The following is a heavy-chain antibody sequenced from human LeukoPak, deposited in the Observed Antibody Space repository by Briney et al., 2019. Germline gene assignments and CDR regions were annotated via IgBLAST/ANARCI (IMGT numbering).Heavy chain of an antibody. D-gene: IGHD2-2*01. CDR3: ARGLIVVVPAAISYFDY. Sequence: PGGSLRLSCAASGFTFSSYGMHWVRQAPGKGLEWVAFIRYDGSNKYYADSVKGRFTISRDNSKNTLYLQMNSLRAEDTAVYYCARGLIVVVPAAISYFDYWGQGTLVTVSS. CDR2: IRYDGSNK. CDR1: GFTFSSYG. V-gene: IGHV3-30*02. J-gene: IGHJ4*02.